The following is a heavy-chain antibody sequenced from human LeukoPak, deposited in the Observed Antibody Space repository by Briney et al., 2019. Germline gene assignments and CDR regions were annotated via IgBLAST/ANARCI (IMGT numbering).Heavy chain of an antibody. D-gene: IGHD4-23*01. Sequence: ASVKVSCKASGGTFSSYAISWVRQAPGQGLEWMGWISAYNGNTKYAQKLQGRVTMTTDTSTSTAYMELRSLRSDDTAVYFCARDPRTVVTSEALDYWGQGTLVTVPS. CDR3: ARDPRTVVTSEALDY. CDR2: ISAYNGNT. J-gene: IGHJ4*02. V-gene: IGHV1-18*01. CDR1: GGTFSSYA.